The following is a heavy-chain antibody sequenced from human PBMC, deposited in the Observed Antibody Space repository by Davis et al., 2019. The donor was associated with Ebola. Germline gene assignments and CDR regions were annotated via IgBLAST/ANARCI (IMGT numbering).Heavy chain of an antibody. CDR1: GFTFSSYA. J-gene: IGHJ4*02. D-gene: IGHD5-24*01. CDR3: ASSWLQLGGDY. V-gene: IGHV3-53*01. Sequence: GGSLRLSCAASGFTFSSYAMHWVRQAPGKGLEWVSVIYSGGSTYYADSVKGRFTISRDNSKNTLYLQMNSLRAEDTAVYYCASSWLQLGGDYWGQGTLVTVSS. CDR2: IYSGGST.